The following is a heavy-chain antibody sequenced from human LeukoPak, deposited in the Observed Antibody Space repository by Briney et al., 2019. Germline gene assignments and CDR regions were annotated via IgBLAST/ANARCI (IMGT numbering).Heavy chain of an antibody. J-gene: IGHJ6*02. CDR1: GFTFSSYS. Sequence: GGSLRLSCAASGFTFSSYSMNWVRQAPGKGLEWVSSISSSSSYIYYADSVKGRFTISRDNAKNSLYLQMNSLRAEDTAVYYCARDRGGDIVVVPALYYYYGMDVWGQGTTVTVSS. D-gene: IGHD2-2*01. CDR3: ARDRGGDIVVVPALYYYYGMDV. CDR2: ISSSSSYI. V-gene: IGHV3-21*01.